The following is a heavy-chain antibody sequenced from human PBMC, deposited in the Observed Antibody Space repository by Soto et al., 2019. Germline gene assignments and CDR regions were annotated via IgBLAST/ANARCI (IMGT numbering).Heavy chain of an antibody. J-gene: IGHJ6*03. CDR1: GGSISSYY. CDR3: ARRVPFWSGPDYYYYMDV. D-gene: IGHD3-3*01. CDR2: IYYSGST. V-gene: IGHV4-59*08. Sequence: SETLSLTCTVSGGSISSYYWSLIRQPPGKGLEWIGYIYYSGSTNYNPSLKSRVTISVDTSKNQFSLKLSSVTAADTAVYYCARRVPFWSGPDYYYYMDVWGKGTTVTVSS.